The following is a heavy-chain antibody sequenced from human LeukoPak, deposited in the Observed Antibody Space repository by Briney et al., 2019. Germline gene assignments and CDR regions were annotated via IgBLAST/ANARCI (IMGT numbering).Heavy chain of an antibody. CDR2: ISGDGGRT. V-gene: IGHV3-43*02. J-gene: IGHJ3*02. CDR1: GFTFDDYA. CDR3: AKAYYDYVWGSYRYFCAFDI. D-gene: IGHD3-16*02. Sequence: GGSLRLSCAASGFTFDDYAMHWVSQAPGKGLEWVSLISGDGGRTHYADSVKARFTISRDNSKNSLYLQMNSLRTEDTAFYYCAKAYYDYVWGSYRYFCAFDIWGQGTMVTVSS.